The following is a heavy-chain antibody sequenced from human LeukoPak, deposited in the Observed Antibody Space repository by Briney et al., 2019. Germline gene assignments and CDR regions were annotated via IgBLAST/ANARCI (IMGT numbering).Heavy chain of an antibody. Sequence: SGPTLVNPPQTLTLACTFSGFSLSSSGVGVGWIRQTPGKALEWLAMIYWNDDKRYSPSLKSRLTITKGTSKNQVVLTMTNMDPVDTATYYCAHRTYYDFWSGSWGQGTLVTVSS. V-gene: IGHV2-5*01. CDR3: AHRTYYDFWSGS. CDR1: GFSLSSSGVG. CDR2: IYWNDDK. D-gene: IGHD3-3*01. J-gene: IGHJ4*02.